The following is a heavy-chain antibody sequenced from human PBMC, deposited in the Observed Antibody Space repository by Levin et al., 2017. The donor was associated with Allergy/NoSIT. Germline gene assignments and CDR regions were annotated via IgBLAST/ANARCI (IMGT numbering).Heavy chain of an antibody. CDR2: VFHTGIT. CDR1: GGSITSSY. Sequence: PSETLSLTCTVSGGSITSSYWCWIRQSPVKGLEYIGYVFHTGITNYNPSLKSRVTISLDMSKNEFSLKLESVSAADTAVYFCAATPWGRFDAWGQGMLVTVSS. V-gene: IGHV4-59*01. D-gene: IGHD3-16*01. CDR3: AATPWGRFDA. J-gene: IGHJ5*02.